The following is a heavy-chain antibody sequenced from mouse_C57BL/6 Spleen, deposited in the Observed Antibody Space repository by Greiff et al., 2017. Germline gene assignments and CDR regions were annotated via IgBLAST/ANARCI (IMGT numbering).Heavy chain of an antibody. CDR3: ARNYYGSSPYWYFDV. CDR2: IDPNSGGT. Sequence: VQLQQPGAELVKPGASVKLSCKASGYTFTSYWMHWVKQRPGRGLEWIGRIDPNSGGTKYNEKFKSKATLTVDKPASTAYMQLSSLTSEDSAVYYCARNYYGSSPYWYFDVWGTGTTVTVSS. CDR1: GYTFTSYW. D-gene: IGHD1-1*01. J-gene: IGHJ1*03. V-gene: IGHV1-72*01.